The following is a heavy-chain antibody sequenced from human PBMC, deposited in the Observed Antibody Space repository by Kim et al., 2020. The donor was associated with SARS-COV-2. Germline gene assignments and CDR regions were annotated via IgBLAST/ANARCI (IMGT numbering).Heavy chain of an antibody. Sequence: GGSLRLSCAASGFTFSSYGMHWVRQAPGKGLEWVAVISYDGSNKYYADSVKGRFTISRDNSKNTLYLQMNSLRAEDTAVYYCANSGSYVSYGMDVWGQGTTVTVSS. CDR2: ISYDGSNK. CDR3: ANSGSYVSYGMDV. V-gene: IGHV3-30*18. D-gene: IGHD1-26*01. CDR1: GFTFSSYG. J-gene: IGHJ6*02.